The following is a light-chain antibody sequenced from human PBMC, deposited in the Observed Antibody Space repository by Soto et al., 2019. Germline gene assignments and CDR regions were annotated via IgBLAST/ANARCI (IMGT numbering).Light chain of an antibody. CDR3: QQSHTTPPT. CDR2: AAS. Sequence: DIQLTQSPSFLSASVGDSVIITCRASQNISTSLNWFHQKPGRAPKLLIYAASSLQRGVPSRFSGSGSGTDFTLTINSLQPEDFATYYCQQSHTTPPTFGQGTRLEIK. CDR1: QNISTS. V-gene: IGKV1-39*01. J-gene: IGKJ5*01.